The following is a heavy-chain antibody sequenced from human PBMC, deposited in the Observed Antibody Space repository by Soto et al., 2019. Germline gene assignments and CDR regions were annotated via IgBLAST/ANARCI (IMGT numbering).Heavy chain of an antibody. CDR2: IYSGGST. CDR3: ARSRSSIAALNWFDH. J-gene: IGHJ5*02. V-gene: IGHV3-53*01. Sequence: SLRLSCAASVFTVSSNYMSWVRQSPGKGLEWVSVIYSGGSTYYADSVKGRFTISRDNSKNTLYLQMNSLRAEDTAVYYCARSRSSIAALNWFDHWGQGTLVTVSS. D-gene: IGHD6-6*01. CDR1: VFTVSSNY.